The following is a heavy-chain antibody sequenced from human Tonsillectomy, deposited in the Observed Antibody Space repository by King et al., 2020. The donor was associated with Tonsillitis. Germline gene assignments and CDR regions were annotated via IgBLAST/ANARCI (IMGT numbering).Heavy chain of an antibody. CDR3: ARRRDTYYYDSSGYYPKWFDS. CDR2: IDPGDSDT. Sequence: QLVQSGAEVKKPGESLKISCEGSGFSFSTYWIAWVRQMPGKGLEWMGIIDPGDSDTRYSPSFQGQVTISADRSISTAYLQWSSLKASDTAMYYCARRRDTYYYDSSGYYPKWFDSWGQGTLVTVSS. J-gene: IGHJ5*01. V-gene: IGHV5-51*03. CDR1: GFSFSTYW. D-gene: IGHD3-22*01.